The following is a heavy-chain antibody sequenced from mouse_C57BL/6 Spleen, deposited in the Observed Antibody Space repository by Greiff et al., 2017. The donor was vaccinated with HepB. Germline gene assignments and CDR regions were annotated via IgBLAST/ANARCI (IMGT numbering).Heavy chain of an antibody. J-gene: IGHJ2*01. CDR2: ISSGGSYT. D-gene: IGHD1-1*01. CDR3: ARWGRGPDY. CDR1: GFTFSSYG. V-gene: IGHV5-6*01. Sequence: EVMLVESGGDLVKPGGSLKLSCAASGFTFSSYGMSWVRQTPDKRLEWVATISSGGSYTYYPDSVKGRFTISRDNAKNTLYLQMSSLKSEDTAMYYCARWGRGPDYWGQGTTLTVSS.